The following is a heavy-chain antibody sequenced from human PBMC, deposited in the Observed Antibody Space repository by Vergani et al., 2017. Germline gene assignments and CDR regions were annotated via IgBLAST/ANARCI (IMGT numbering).Heavy chain of an antibody. CDR2: IIPIFGTA. CDR3: AGGVGYCSSTSCSPYYYYYYMDV. Sequence: QVQLVQSGAEVKKPGSSVKVSCKASGGTFSSYAISWVRQAPGQGLEWMGGIIPIFGTANYAQKFQGRVTITADESTSTAYMELSSLRSEDTAVYYCAGGVGYCSSTSCSPYYYYYYMDVWGKGTTVTVSS. J-gene: IGHJ6*03. V-gene: IGHV1-69*12. D-gene: IGHD2-2*01. CDR1: GGTFSSYA.